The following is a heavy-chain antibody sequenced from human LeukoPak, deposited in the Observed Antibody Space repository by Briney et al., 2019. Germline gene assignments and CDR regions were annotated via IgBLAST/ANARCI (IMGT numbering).Heavy chain of an antibody. Sequence: SETLSLACAVYGGSFSGYYWSWIRQPPGKGLEWIGEINHSGSTNYNPSLKSRVTISVDTSKNQFSLKLSSVTAADTAVYYCARVTPRSIAVAGKVVDYWGQGTLVTVSS. CDR3: ARVTPRSIAVAGKVVDY. J-gene: IGHJ4*02. CDR2: INHSGST. D-gene: IGHD6-19*01. CDR1: GGSFSGYY. V-gene: IGHV4-34*01.